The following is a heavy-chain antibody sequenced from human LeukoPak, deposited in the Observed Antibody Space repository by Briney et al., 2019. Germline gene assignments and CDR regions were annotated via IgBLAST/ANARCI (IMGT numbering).Heavy chain of an antibody. CDR3: ARGLEVALGFDF. Sequence: GASVKISCKVSGYTLTELSMHWVRQAPGKGLEWMGGFDPEDGETIYAQKFQGRVTMTEDTSTDTAYMELSSLRAEDTAVYYCARGLEVALGFDFWGQGTLVTVSS. D-gene: IGHD6-19*01. CDR2: FDPEDGET. V-gene: IGHV1-24*01. J-gene: IGHJ4*02. CDR1: GYTLTELS.